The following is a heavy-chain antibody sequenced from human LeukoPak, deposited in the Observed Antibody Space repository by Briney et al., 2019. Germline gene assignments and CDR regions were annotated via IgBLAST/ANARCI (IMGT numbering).Heavy chain of an antibody. CDR1: GFSFSDYY. CDR2: ISTTSKTI. J-gene: IGHJ4*02. V-gene: IGHV3-11*01. CDR3: ARGALLTRDSGYPVFAY. D-gene: IGHD3-22*01. Sequence: GGSLRLSCAASGFSFSDYYMTWIRQAPGKGLEWISYISTTSKTIYYADSVKGRFSISRDNAKNSVYLQMNSLRADDTAVYYCARGALLTRDSGYPVFAYWGRGTQVTVSS.